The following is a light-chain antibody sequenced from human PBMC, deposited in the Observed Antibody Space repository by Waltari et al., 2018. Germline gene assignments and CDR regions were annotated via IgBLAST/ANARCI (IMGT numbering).Light chain of an antibody. CDR3: GSWDDGLNGLV. J-gene: IGLJ2*01. Sequence: QSVLTQPPSASGTPGPRVTLSCSGSSPNIGSNPVNWYQHLPGMAPKPLIYNNDQRPAGVPDRFSGSRSDTSASLAISGLQSEDEADYYCGSWDDGLNGLVFGGGTKLTVL. CDR2: NND. CDR1: SPNIGSNP. V-gene: IGLV1-44*01.